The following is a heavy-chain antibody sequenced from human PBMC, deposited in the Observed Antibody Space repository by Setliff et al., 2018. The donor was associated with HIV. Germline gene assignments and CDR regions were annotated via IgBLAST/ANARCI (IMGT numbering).Heavy chain of an antibody. CDR2: VNPSDGST. J-gene: IGHJ6*03. CDR3: ARGEGRDGYNLYYYYMDV. CDR1: GYTLTSNY. Sequence: ASVKVSCKASGYTLTSNYMHWVRQAPGQGLEWMGIVNPSDGSTIYAQKFQGRVTMTRDTSTSTVYMELSSLTSEDTAVYYCARGEGRDGYNLYYYYMDVWGKGTTVTVSS. D-gene: IGHD2-21*01. V-gene: IGHV1-46*01.